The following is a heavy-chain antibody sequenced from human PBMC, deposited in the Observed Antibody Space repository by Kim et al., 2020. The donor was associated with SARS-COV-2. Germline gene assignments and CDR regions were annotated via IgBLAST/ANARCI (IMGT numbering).Heavy chain of an antibody. D-gene: IGHD4-17*01. CDR1: GGSFSGYY. CDR2: INHSGST. J-gene: IGHJ5*02. V-gene: IGHV4-34*01. CDR3: ARFPPFYGDYTRSDLATPGLWFDP. Sequence: SETLSLTCAVYGGSFSGYYWSWIRQPPGKGLEWIGEINHSGSTNYNPSLKSRVTISVDTSKNQFSLKLSSVTAADTAVYYCARFPPFYGDYTRSDLATPGLWFDPWGQGTLVTVSS.